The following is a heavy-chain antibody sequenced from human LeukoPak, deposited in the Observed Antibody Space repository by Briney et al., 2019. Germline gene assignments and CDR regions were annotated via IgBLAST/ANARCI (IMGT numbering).Heavy chain of an antibody. D-gene: IGHD6-19*01. Sequence: SETLSLTCTVSGGSISSSRYYWGWIRQPPGKGLEWIGSIYYSGSTYYNPSLKSRVTISVDTSKNQFSLKLSSVTAADTAVYYCARRRGSGSADYWGQGTLVTVSS. V-gene: IGHV4-39*01. CDR3: ARRRGSGSADY. CDR1: GGSISSSRYY. J-gene: IGHJ4*02. CDR2: IYYSGST.